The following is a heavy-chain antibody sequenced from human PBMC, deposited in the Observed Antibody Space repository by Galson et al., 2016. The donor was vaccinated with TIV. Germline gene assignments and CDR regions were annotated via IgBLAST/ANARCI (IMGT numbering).Heavy chain of an antibody. V-gene: IGHV2-5*02. D-gene: IGHD3-10*01. CDR2: IHWDDAE. Sequence: PALVKPTQTLMLTCSFSGFSLSTSGVGVGWFRQPPGKAPEWLAFIHWDDAERYSPSLLSRLTITKYTSKNQVVLTVINMDPLDTATYYCARRRSYFGELSTKHCLDYWGQGTLVPVSS. J-gene: IGHJ4*02. CDR1: GFSLSTSGVG. CDR3: ARRRSYFGELSTKHCLDY.